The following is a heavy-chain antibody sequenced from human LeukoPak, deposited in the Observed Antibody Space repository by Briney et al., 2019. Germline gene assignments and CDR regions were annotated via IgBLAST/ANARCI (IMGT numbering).Heavy chain of an antibody. V-gene: IGHV4-34*01. CDR3: ARDQTTVTRSPYYYYGMDV. D-gene: IGHD4-17*01. CDR2: INHRGST. J-gene: IGHJ6*02. Sequence: KPSETLSLTCAVYGGSFSDYYWTWIRQPPGKRLEWIGEINHRGSTHYNPSLKSRVTISVDTSKNQFSLKLSSVTAADTAVYYCARDQTTVTRSPYYYYGMDVWGQGTTVTVSS. CDR1: GGSFSDYY.